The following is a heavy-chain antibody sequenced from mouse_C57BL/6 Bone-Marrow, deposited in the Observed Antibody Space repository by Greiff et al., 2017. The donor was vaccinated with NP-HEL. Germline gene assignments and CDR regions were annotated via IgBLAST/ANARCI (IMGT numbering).Heavy chain of an antibody. CDR1: GYTFTSYW. Sequence: QVQLKESGAELAKPGASVKLSCKASGYTFTSYWMHWVKQRPGQGLEWIGYINPSSGYTKYNQKFKDKATLTADKSSSTAYMQLSSLTYEDSAVNYCLYGNYVGYFDVWGTGTTGTGSS. V-gene: IGHV1-7*01. CDR3: LYGNYVGYFDV. D-gene: IGHD2-1*01. CDR2: INPSSGYT. J-gene: IGHJ1*03.